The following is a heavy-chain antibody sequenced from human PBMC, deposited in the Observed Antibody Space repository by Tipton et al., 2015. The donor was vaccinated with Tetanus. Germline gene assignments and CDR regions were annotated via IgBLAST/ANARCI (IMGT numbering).Heavy chain of an antibody. CDR2: ISSTTAYI. D-gene: IGHD4-17*01. J-gene: IGHJ4*02. Sequence: SLRLSCEVSGFIFSSYSMNWVRQAPGKGLEWVASISSTTAYIYYADSLKGRFTISRDNAKNSLYLQMNSLRAEDTAVYYCARDDDNGDYNLDYWGQGTLVTVSS. V-gene: IGHV3-21*01. CDR3: ARDDDNGDYNLDY. CDR1: GFIFSSYS.